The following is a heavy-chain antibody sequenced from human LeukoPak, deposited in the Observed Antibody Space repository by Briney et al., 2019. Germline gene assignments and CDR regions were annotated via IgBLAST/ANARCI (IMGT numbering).Heavy chain of an antibody. Sequence: KPSETLSLTCTVSGGSISSYYWSWIRQPPGKGLEWIGYIYYSGSTDYIPSLKSRVTISVDTSKNQFSLKLTSVTAADTAVYYCARVDLPYYAMDVWGQGTTVTVCS. CDR2: IYYSGST. CDR1: GGSISSYY. J-gene: IGHJ6*02. V-gene: IGHV4-59*01. CDR3: ARVDLPYYAMDV.